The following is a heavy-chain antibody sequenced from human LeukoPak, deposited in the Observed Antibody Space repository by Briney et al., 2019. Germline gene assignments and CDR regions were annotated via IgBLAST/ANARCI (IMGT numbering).Heavy chain of an antibody. Sequence: SETLSLTCTVSGGSISSSSYYWGWIRQPSGKGLEWIGSIYYSGSTYYNPSLKSRVTISVDTSKHQFSLKLSSVTAADTAVYYCARDRAVAGFGWFDPWGQGTLVTVSS. D-gene: IGHD6-19*01. CDR1: GGSISSSSYY. J-gene: IGHJ5*02. CDR2: IYYSGST. CDR3: ARDRAVAGFGWFDP. V-gene: IGHV4-39*07.